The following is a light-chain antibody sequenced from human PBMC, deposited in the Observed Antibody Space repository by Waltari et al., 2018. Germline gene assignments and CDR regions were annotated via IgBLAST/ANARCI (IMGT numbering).Light chain of an antibody. J-gene: IGLJ3*02. CDR3: SSYITTNTLEL. CDR1: SSDVGTYNY. CDR2: AVS. V-gene: IGLV2-14*03. Sequence: QSALTQPASVSGSPGQSITISCTGTSSDVGTYNYVSWYQQHPGKAPKLLIYAVSFRPSGVCSRFSASKSGNTASLTISGLQAEDEADYYCSSYITTNTLELFGGGTSLTVL.